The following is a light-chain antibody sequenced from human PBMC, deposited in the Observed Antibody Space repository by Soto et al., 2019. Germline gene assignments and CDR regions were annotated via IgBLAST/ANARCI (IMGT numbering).Light chain of an antibody. J-gene: IGKJ1*01. V-gene: IGKV3-20*01. CDR2: GAS. CDR1: QSVSSSY. Sequence: EIVLTQSPSTLSLSPGEGITLSCRASQSVSSSYLAWYQQIPGRAPRLLIYGASTRATGIPDKFTGSGSGTDFTLTINRLEPEYFAVYYCQQYGNSPWTFGQGTKVEVK. CDR3: QQYGNSPWT.